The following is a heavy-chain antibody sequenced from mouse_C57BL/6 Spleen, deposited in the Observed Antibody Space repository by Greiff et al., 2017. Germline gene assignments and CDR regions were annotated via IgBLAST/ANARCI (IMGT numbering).Heavy chain of an antibody. V-gene: IGHV1-15*01. CDR3: TKRYYYGSIDY. Sequence: QVHVKQSGAELVRPGASVTLSCKASGYTFTDYEMHWVKQTPVHGLEWIGAIDPETGGTAYNQKFEGKAILTADKSSSTAYMELRSLTSEDSAVYYCTKRYYYGSIDYWGQGTTLTVSS. D-gene: IGHD1-1*01. CDR2: IDPETGGT. J-gene: IGHJ2*01. CDR1: GYTFTDYE.